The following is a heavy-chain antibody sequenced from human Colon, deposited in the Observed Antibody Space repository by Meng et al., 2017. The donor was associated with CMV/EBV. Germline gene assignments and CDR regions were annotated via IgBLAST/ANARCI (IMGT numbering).Heavy chain of an antibody. CDR1: GFTFSSYA. CDR3: AKGDIVGVPVY. Sequence: GESLKISCAASGFTFSSYAMSWVRQAPGKGLEWVSAISGSGGCTYYADSVKGRFAISRDNSKNTLYLQMNSLGAEDTAVYYCAKGDIVGVPVYWGQGTLVTVSS. D-gene: IGHD2-2*01. CDR2: ISGSGGCT. V-gene: IGHV3-23*01. J-gene: IGHJ4*02.